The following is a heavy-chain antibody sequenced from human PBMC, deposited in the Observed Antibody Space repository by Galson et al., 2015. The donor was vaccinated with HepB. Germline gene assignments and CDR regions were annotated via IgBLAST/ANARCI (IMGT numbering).Heavy chain of an antibody. J-gene: IGHJ4*02. CDR3: AGQVPVDGDPFDH. CDR1: GGPINSYS. V-gene: IGHV1-69*02. CDR2: VISVVGVT. Sequence: SVKVSCKVSGGPINSYSIHWVRRAPGQGLQRVGRVISVVGVTDYAQQFQGRVTITADKSTNTAYMELTNLTPEDTAVYYCAGQVPVDGDPFDHWGQGTLVTVSS.